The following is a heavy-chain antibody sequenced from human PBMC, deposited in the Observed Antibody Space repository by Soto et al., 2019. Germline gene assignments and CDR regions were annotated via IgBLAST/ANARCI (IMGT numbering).Heavy chain of an antibody. CDR2: ISSSSSTI. J-gene: IGHJ6*02. Sequence: PGGSLRLSCAASGFTFSSYSMNWVRQAPGKGLEWVSYISSSSSTIYYADSVKGRFTISRDNAKNSLYLQMNSLRAEDTAVYYCAREGVVYGMDVWGQGTTVTVSS. CDR1: GFTFSSYS. D-gene: IGHD2-2*01. CDR3: AREGVVYGMDV. V-gene: IGHV3-48*01.